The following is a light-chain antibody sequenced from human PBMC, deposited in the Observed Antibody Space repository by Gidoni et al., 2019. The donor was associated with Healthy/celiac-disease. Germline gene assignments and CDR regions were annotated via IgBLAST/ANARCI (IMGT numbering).Light chain of an antibody. CDR2: WAS. CDR3: QQYYSTPLT. J-gene: IGKJ4*01. CDR1: QSVLYSSNNKNY. V-gene: IGKV4-1*01. Sequence: DIGMTQYPDCLAVSLGERATINCKSSQSVLYSSNNKNYLAWYQQKPGQPPKLLIYWASTRESGVPDRFSGSGSGTDFTLTISSLQAEDVAVYYCQQYYSTPLTFGGGTKVEIK.